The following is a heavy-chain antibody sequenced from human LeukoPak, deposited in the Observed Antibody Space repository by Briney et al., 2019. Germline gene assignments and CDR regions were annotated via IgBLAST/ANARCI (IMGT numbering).Heavy chain of an antibody. D-gene: IGHD1-1*01. V-gene: IGHV4-39*02. CDR1: GGSISSSSYY. CDR3: ARDRRYNWNDDFDY. CDR2: IYYSGST. Sequence: SETLSLTCTVSGGSISSSSYYWGWIRQPPGKGLEWIGSIYYSGSTYYNPSLKSRVTISVNTSKNQFSLKLSSVTAADTAVYYCARDRRYNWNDDFDYWGQGTLVTVSS. J-gene: IGHJ4*02.